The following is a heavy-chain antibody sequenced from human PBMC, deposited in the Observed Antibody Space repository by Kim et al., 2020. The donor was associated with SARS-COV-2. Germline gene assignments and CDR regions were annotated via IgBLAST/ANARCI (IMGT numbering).Heavy chain of an antibody. CDR3: TNLRHSSGYSPPDY. V-gene: IGHV3-23*01. Sequence: DSVKGRFTISRDNSKNTLYLPITSLRAEDTAVYYCTNLRHSSGYSPPDYWGQGTLVTVSS. D-gene: IGHD3-22*01. J-gene: IGHJ4*02.